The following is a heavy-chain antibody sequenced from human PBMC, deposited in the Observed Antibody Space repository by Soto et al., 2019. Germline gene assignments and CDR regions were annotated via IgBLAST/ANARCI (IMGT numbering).Heavy chain of an antibody. CDR1: GFTFSSYG. J-gene: IGHJ6*02. CDR3: AKDYSGDSYYYYYGMDV. Sequence: GGSLRLSCAASGFTFSSYGMHWVRQAPGKGLEWVAVISYDGSNKYYADSVKGRFTISRDNSKNTLYLQMNSLRAEDTAVYYCAKDYSGDSYYYYYGMDVWGQGTTVTVSS. D-gene: IGHD4-17*01. CDR2: ISYDGSNK. V-gene: IGHV3-30*18.